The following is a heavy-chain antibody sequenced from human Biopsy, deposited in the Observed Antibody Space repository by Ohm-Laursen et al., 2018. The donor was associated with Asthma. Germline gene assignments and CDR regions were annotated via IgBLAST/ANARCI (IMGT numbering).Heavy chain of an antibody. D-gene: IGHD3-3*01. J-gene: IGHJ6*02. CDR2: ISSSSSTI. Sequence: SLRLSCAASGFTFSSYSMNWVRQAPGKGLEWVSYISSSSSTIYYADSVKGRFTISRDNAKNSLYLQMNGLRAEDTAVYYCAKDTEGRYDFWSGLSYNYYGMDVWGQGTTVTVSS. CDR1: GFTFSSYS. V-gene: IGHV3-48*01. CDR3: AKDTEGRYDFWSGLSYNYYGMDV.